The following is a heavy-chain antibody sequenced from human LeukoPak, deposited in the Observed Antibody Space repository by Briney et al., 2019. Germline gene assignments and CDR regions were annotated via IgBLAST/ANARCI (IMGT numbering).Heavy chain of an antibody. V-gene: IGHV4-59*01. D-gene: IGHD6-13*01. CDR2: IYSSGST. CDR3: ARENSNSWYLDY. CDR1: GGSISTYY. Sequence: SETLSLTSTDPGGSISTYYWSSMRQPPGKGLEWIGYIYSSGSTNYIPSLKRRVTISVETSKNQFSLKLSSVTAADTAVYYCARENSNSWYLDYWGQGTMVTVSS. J-gene: IGHJ4*02.